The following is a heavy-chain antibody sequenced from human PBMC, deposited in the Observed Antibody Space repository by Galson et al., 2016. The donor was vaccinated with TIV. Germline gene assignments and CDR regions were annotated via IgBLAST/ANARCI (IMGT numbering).Heavy chain of an antibody. V-gene: IGHV4-38-2*02. D-gene: IGHD2-8*01. J-gene: IGHJ6*04. CDR2: IYQSGTT. CDR3: ARQRCSKGFCYVLDG. CDR1: GYSISSGYF. Sequence: SEPLSLTCTVSGYSISSGYFWAWIRQSPGKGLEWIGSIYQSGTTYYKVSLKSRVSMSLDMSKNQFSLKLTSVTAADTAVYYCARQRCSKGFCYVLDGWGNGTTVTVSS.